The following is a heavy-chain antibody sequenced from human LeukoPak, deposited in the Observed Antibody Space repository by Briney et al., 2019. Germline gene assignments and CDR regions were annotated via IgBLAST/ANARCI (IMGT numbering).Heavy chain of an antibody. CDR1: GGSISSGDYY. D-gene: IGHD3-22*01. Sequence: PSQTLSLTCTVSGGSISSGDYYWSWIRQPPGKGLEWIGYIYYSGSTYYNPPLKSRVTISVDTSKNQFSLKLSSVTAADTAVYYCAREVYYYDSSGDWGQGTLVTVSS. V-gene: IGHV4-30-4*01. CDR3: AREVYYYDSSGD. CDR2: IYYSGST. J-gene: IGHJ4*02.